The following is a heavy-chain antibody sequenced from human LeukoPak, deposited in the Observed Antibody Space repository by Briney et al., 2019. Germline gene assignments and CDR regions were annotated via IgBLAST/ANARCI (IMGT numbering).Heavy chain of an antibody. V-gene: IGHV4-39*02. J-gene: IGHJ4*02. CDR2: IYYSGNT. D-gene: IGHD7-27*01. Sequence: SETLSLTCTVSGGSISSTGYHCGWIRQPPGKGLEWIGIIYYSGNTYYNPSLKSRLTISVDTSKNHFSLKLSSVTAADTAVFYCARLHWGSGGSGSFDSWGQGTLVTVSS. CDR3: ARLHWGSGGSGSFDS. CDR1: GGSISSTGYH.